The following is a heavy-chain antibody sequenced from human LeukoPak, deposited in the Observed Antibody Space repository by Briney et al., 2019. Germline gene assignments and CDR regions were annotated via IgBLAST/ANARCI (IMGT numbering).Heavy chain of an antibody. J-gene: IGHJ6*03. D-gene: IGHD3-3*01. V-gene: IGHV3-21*01. CDR3: ARAEEPYDFWSGYYTGDLMDV. CDR2: ISSNNSYI. Sequence: GGSLRLSCAASGFTFSSYSMNWVRQAPGMGLEWVSSISSNNSYIYYADSVKGRFTISRDNAKNSLYLQMNSLRAEDTAVYYCARAEEPYDFWSGYYTGDLMDVWGKGTTVTVSS. CDR1: GFTFSSYS.